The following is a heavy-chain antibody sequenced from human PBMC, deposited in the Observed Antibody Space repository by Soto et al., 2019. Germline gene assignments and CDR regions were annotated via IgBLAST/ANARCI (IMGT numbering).Heavy chain of an antibody. CDR3: ARDLGGWPDY. D-gene: IGHD6-19*01. CDR2: INAGNGNT. Sequence: SVKVSCKTSGYTFTSYAMHWVRQAPGQRLEWMGWINAGNGNTKYSQKFQGRVTITIDTSASTAYMELSSLRSEDTARYYCARDLGGWPDYWGQGTLVTVSS. J-gene: IGHJ4*02. CDR1: GYTFTSYA. V-gene: IGHV1-3*01.